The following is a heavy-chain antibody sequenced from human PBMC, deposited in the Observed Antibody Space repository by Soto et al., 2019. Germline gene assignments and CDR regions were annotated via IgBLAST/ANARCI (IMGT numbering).Heavy chain of an antibody. V-gene: IGHV1-2*02. CDR2: INPSGGGT. Sequence: QVQLVQSGPEVKKPGASVKVSCKASGYPFTGYYIHWVRQAPGQGLEWMGWINPSGGGTNFAQNFLGRVTMTRDTSISTAYMELSSLRSDDTAIYYCARTTVPNYYGAYWGQGTLVTVSS. J-gene: IGHJ4*02. D-gene: IGHD3-22*01. CDR3: ARTTVPNYYGAY. CDR1: GYPFTGYY.